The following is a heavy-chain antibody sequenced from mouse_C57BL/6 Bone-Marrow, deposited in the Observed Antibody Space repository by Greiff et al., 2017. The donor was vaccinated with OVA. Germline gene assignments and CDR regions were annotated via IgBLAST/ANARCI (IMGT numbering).Heavy chain of an antibody. J-gene: IGHJ3*01. CDR3: ASGKGNLWFAY. Sequence: QVQLQQSGAELVRPGTSVKVSCKASGYAFTNYLIEWVKQRPGQGLEWIGVINPGSGGTNYNEKFKGKATLTADKSSSTAYMQLSSLTSEDSAVYFCASGKGNLWFAYWGQGTLVTVSA. D-gene: IGHD2-1*01. CDR2: INPGSGGT. V-gene: IGHV1-54*01. CDR1: GYAFTNYL.